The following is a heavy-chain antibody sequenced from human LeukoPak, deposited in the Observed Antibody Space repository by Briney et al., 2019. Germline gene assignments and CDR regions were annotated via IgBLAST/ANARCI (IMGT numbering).Heavy chain of an antibody. V-gene: IGHV3-48*03. Sequence: GGSLRLSCAASGFTFSSYEMNWVRQAPGKGLEWVSYISSSGSTIYYADSVKGRFSISRDNAKNSLYLQMNSLRAEDTAVYYCARDFSWGYDSSGQFDYWGQGTLVTVSS. CDR1: GFTFSSYE. CDR2: ISSSGSTI. D-gene: IGHD3-22*01. J-gene: IGHJ4*02. CDR3: ARDFSWGYDSSGQFDY.